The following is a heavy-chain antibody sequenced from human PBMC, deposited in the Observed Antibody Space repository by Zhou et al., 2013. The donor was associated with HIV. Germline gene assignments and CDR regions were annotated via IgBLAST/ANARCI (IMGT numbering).Heavy chain of an antibody. Sequence: QVQLVQSGAEVKKPGASVTVSCGAEDYTFVNYRINWVRQAPGKGFEWMGWINPRGGAVNYARRFHDRVSMYRDTSTDTAYMDLRGLTSADTATYYCVRGRSCGGMDCYHWDFQYWGQGTRSSSPQ. V-gene: IGHV1-2*02. CDR2: INPRGGAV. J-gene: IGHJ1*01. CDR1: DYTFVNYR. CDR3: VRGRSCGGMDCYHWDFQY. D-gene: IGHD2-21*01.